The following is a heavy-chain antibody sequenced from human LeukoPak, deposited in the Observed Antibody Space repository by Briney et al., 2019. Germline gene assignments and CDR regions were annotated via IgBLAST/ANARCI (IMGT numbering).Heavy chain of an antibody. J-gene: IGHJ5*02. V-gene: IGHV5-51*01. CDR2: ISPGDSGI. Sequence: GESLKISCKGSGYSFTNFWIGWVRQMPGEGLEWMGVISPGDSGIRYSPSFQGQVTISVDKSISTAYLQWSSLKASDSAMYYCAAGGASAPWGQGTLVTVSS. CDR3: AAGGASAP. D-gene: IGHD3-16*01. CDR1: GYSFTNFW.